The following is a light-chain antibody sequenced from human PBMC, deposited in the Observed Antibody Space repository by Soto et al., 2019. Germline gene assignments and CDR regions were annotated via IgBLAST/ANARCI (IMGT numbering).Light chain of an antibody. CDR1: SSDVGSYDR. Sequence: QSALTQPPSVSGSPGQSVTISCTGTSSDVGSYDRVSWYQQPPGTATRLMIYDVTNRPSGVPDRFSGSKSGNTASLTISGLQAEDEADYYCSSYTSSSTYVFATGTKLTVL. V-gene: IGLV2-18*02. CDR2: DVT. J-gene: IGLJ1*01. CDR3: SSYTSSSTYV.